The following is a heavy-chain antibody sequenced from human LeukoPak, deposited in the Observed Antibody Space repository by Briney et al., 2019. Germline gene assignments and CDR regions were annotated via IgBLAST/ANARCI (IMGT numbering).Heavy chain of an antibody. D-gene: IGHD3-22*01. J-gene: IGHJ4*02. Sequence: SETLSLTCAVYGGSFSGYYWSWIRQPPGKGLEWIGEINHSGSTNYNPSLKSRVTISVDTSKNQFSLKLSSVTAADTAVYYCARRRTCYYESSGCDYWGQGTLVTVSS. CDR3: ARRRTCYYESSGCDY. CDR2: INHSGST. V-gene: IGHV4-34*01. CDR1: GGSFSGYY.